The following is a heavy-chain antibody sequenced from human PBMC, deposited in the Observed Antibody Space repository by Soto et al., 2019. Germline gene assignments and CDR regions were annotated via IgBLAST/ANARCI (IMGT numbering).Heavy chain of an antibody. CDR2: IWYDGSNK. Sequence: QVQLVESGGGVVQPGRSLRLSCAASGFTFSSYGMHWVRQAPGKGLELVAVIWYDGSNKYYADSVKGRFTISRDNSKNTLYLQMNSLRAEDTAVYYCARAADFEQWLVHSGFDYWGQGTLVTVSS. CDR3: ARAADFEQWLVHSGFDY. CDR1: GFTFSSYG. J-gene: IGHJ4*02. V-gene: IGHV3-33*01. D-gene: IGHD6-19*01.